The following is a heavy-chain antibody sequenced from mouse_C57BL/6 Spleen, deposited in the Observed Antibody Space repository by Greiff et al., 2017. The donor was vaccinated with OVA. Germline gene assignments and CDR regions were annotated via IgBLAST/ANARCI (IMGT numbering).Heavy chain of an antibody. CDR2: ISYDGSN. CDR1: GYSITSGYY. V-gene: IGHV3-6*01. D-gene: IGHD2-4*01. Sequence: EVKLMESGPGLVKPSQSLSLTCSVTGYSITSGYYWNWIRQFPGNKLEWMGYISYDGSNNYNPSLKNRISITRDTSKNQCFLKLNSVTTEDTATYYCAREGYDYALDYWGQGTSVTVSA. CDR3: AREGYDYALDY. J-gene: IGHJ4*01.